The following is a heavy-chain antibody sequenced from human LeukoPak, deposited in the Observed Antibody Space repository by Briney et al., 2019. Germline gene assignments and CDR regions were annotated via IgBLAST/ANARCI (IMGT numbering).Heavy chain of an antibody. D-gene: IGHD3-22*01. V-gene: IGHV1-69*13. CDR2: IIPIFGTA. J-gene: IGHJ4*02. CDR3: ARYYYDSSGYYRLFDY. CDR1: GGTFISYA. Sequence: ASVKVSCKASGGTFISYAISWVRQAPGQGLEWMGGIIPIFGTANYAQKFQGRVTITADESTSTAYMELSSLRSEDTAVYYCARYYYDSSGYYRLFDYWGQGTLVTVSS.